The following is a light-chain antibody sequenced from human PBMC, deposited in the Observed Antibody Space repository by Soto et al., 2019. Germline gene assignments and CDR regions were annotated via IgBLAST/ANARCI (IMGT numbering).Light chain of an antibody. CDR1: SGSVSTGYH. V-gene: IGLV8-61*01. J-gene: IGLJ1*01. Sequence: QTVVTQEPSFSVSPGGTVTLTCGLTSGSVSTGYHPSWYQQTPGQAPRTLIYSTNTRSSGVPDRFSGSILGNKAALTIAGAQADDESDYCCALYMGGGSYVFGTGTKLTVL. CDR2: STN. CDR3: ALYMGGGSYV.